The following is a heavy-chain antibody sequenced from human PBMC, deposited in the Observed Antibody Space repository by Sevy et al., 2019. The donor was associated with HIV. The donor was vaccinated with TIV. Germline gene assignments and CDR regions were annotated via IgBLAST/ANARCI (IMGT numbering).Heavy chain of an antibody. CDR2: VSSSSTYI. J-gene: IGHJ6*02. Sequence: GGSLRLSCAASGFSFSTYAMNWVRQAPGKGLEWVSSVSSSSTYIYYADSVKGRFTISRDNAKNSMYLQMNSLRAKDTAVYYCARDLCTGGVCPRWGYYYYGMDVWGQGTTVTVSS. CDR1: GFSFSTYA. D-gene: IGHD2-8*02. V-gene: IGHV3-21*06. CDR3: ARDLCTGGVCPRWGYYYYGMDV.